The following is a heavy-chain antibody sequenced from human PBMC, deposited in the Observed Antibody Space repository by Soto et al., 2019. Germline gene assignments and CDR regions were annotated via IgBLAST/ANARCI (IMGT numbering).Heavy chain of an antibody. CDR2: INHSGST. CDR1: GGSFSGYY. CDR3: ARGGSFIDIVVVPAAPSFGY. D-gene: IGHD2-2*01. J-gene: IGHJ4*02. Sequence: SETLSLTCAVYGGSFSGYYWSWIRQPPGKGLEWIGEINHSGSTNYNPSLKSRVTISVDTSKNQFSLKLSSVTAADTAVYYCARGGSFIDIVVVPAAPSFGYWGQGTLVTVSS. V-gene: IGHV4-34*01.